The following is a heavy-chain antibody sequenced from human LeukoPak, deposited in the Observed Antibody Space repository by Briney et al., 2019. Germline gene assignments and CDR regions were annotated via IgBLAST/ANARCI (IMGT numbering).Heavy chain of an antibody. CDR3: ARGSGISWYFYFDY. CDR1: GFTLDDHG. J-gene: IGHJ4*02. Sequence: GGSLRLFCAASGFTLDDHGMSWVRQAPGRGLEWVSGIKWDGGRTGYADSVKGRFTISRDNAKNSVYLQMNSLRAEDTALYYCARGSGISWYFYFDYWGQGTLVTVSS. CDR2: IKWDGGRT. V-gene: IGHV3-20*04. D-gene: IGHD6-13*01.